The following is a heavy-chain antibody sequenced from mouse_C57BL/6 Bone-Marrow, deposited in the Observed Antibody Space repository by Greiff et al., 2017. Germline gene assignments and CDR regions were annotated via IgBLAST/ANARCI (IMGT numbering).Heavy chain of an antibody. V-gene: IGHV1-55*01. J-gene: IGHJ2*01. D-gene: IGHD2-3*01. CDR2: IYPGSGST. CDR3: ARRGWLLRDFDY. CDR1: GYTFTSYW. Sequence: VQLQQPGAELVKPGASVKMSCKASGYTFTSYWITWVKQRPGQGLEWIGDIYPGSGSTKYNEKLKSKATLTVDTSSSTAYMQLSSLTSEDSAVYYCARRGWLLRDFDYWGQGTTLTVSS.